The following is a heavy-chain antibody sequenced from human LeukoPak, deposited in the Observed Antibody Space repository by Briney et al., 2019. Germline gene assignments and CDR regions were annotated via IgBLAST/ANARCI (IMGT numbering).Heavy chain of an antibody. CDR3: VAANYDFWSGYLFDY. CDR1: GFTFSSYW. Sequence: GGSLRPSCAASGFTFSSYWMHWVRQAPGKGLVWVSRINTDGSSTSYADSVKGRFTISRDNAKNTLYLQMNSLRAEDTAVYYCVAANYDFWSGYLFDYWGQGTLVTVSS. V-gene: IGHV3-74*01. CDR2: INTDGSST. J-gene: IGHJ4*02. D-gene: IGHD3-3*01.